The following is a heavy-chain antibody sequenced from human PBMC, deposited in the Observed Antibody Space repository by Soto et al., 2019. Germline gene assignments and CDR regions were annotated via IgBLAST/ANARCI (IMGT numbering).Heavy chain of an antibody. CDR1: GFTLDGYT. CDR3: AKDNYYGSGYFDS. J-gene: IGHJ4*02. CDR2: ISWNSGII. Sequence: EVQLAESGGGLVQPGRSLRLSCAASGFTLDGYTMHWVRQGPGKGLEWVSGISWNSGIITYADSVKGRFTISRDNAKNSLYLQMNSLRAEDTALYYCAKDNYYGSGYFDSWGQGTLVTVSS. D-gene: IGHD3-10*01. V-gene: IGHV3-9*01.